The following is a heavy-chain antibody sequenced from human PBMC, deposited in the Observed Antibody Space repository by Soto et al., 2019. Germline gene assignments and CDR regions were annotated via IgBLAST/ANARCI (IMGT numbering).Heavy chain of an antibody. Sequence: GGSLRLSCAASASTFTNYAMNWVRQAPGKGLEWVSVISGSGGSASYADSVQGRFTISRDNSKNTLYLQMNSLRVEDTARYYCVREDSAWDSRGSFDFWGRGTVVTVSS. CDR2: ISGSGGSA. J-gene: IGHJ3*01. CDR1: ASTFTNYA. CDR3: VREDSAWDSRGSFDF. V-gene: IGHV3-23*01. D-gene: IGHD6-19*01.